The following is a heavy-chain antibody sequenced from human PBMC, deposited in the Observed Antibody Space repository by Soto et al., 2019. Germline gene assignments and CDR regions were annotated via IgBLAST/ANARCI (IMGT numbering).Heavy chain of an antibody. CDR1: GYTFSRYT. V-gene: IGHV1-3*01. CDR3: ARGIATGQLDP. J-gene: IGHJ5*02. CDR2: INPDNDNT. D-gene: IGHD2-15*01. Sequence: ASVKVSCKASGYTFSRYTMNWVRQAPGQRLEWMGWINPDNDNTKSSQKFQDRVIITRDTSASTAYMDLSGLRSEDTAVYYCARGIATGQLDPWGQGTLVTVSP.